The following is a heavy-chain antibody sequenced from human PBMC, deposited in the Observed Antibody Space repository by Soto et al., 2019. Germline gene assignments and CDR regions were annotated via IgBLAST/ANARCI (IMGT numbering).Heavy chain of an antibody. Sequence: SETLSLTCAVYGGSFSGYYWSWIRQPPGKGLEWIGEINHSGGTNYNPSLKSRVTISVDTSKNQFSLKLSSVTAADTAVYYCARGAQLRGYYYGSGSYYMDVWGQGTTVT. V-gene: IGHV4-34*01. J-gene: IGHJ6*02. CDR3: ARGAQLRGYYYGSGSYYMDV. CDR1: GGSFSGYY. D-gene: IGHD3-10*01. CDR2: INHSGGT.